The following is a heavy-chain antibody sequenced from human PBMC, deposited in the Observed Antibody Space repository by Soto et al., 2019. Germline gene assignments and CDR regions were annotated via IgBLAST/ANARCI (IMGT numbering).Heavy chain of an antibody. Sequence: EVQLLESGGGLAQPGGSLRLSCAASGFTFSSFAMSWVRQAPGKGLEWVSGISGSGGSTYHADSVKGRFTISRDNSKNTLYLQMNSLRAEDTAVYYCGRYYYDTSGYYSVRYWGRGTLVTVSS. CDR3: GRYYYDTSGYYSVRY. CDR1: GFTFSSFA. V-gene: IGHV3-23*01. CDR2: ISGSGGST. J-gene: IGHJ4*02. D-gene: IGHD3-22*01.